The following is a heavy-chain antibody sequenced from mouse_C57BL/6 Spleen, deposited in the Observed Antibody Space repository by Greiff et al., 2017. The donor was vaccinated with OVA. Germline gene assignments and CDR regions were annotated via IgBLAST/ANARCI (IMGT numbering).Heavy chain of an antibody. CDR3: ARGPGYFDV. V-gene: IGHV3-6*01. J-gene: IGHJ1*03. Sequence: DVKLQESGPGLVKPSQSLSLTCSVTGYSITSGYYWNWIRQFPGNKLEWMGYISYDGSNNYNPSLKNRISITRDTSKNQFFLKLNSVTTEDTATYYCARGPGYFDVWGTGTTVTVSS. CDR1: GYSITSGYY. CDR2: ISYDGSN.